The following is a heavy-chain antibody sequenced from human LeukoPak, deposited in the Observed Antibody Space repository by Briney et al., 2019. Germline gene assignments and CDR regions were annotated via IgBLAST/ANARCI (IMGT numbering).Heavy chain of an antibody. D-gene: IGHD3-22*01. Sequence: SETLSLTCTVAGGSISSSSYYWGWIRQPPGKGLEWIGSIYYSGSTYYNPSLKSRFTISVDTSKNQFSLKLSSVTAADTAVYYCARDRMIVVVIGYWGQGTLVTVSS. V-gene: IGHV4-39*07. CDR3: ARDRMIVVVIGY. CDR2: IYYSGST. J-gene: IGHJ4*02. CDR1: GGSISSSSYY.